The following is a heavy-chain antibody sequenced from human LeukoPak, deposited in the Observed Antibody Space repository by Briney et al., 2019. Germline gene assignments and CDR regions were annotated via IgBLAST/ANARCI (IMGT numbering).Heavy chain of an antibody. Sequence: GGSLRLSCAASGFTFSTCSMKWVRQAPGKALEWVSPISGSSYHIYYADSVKGRFTISRDNANNLLYLQMNSLRAEDTAIYYCTRVGYIDEGIDYWGQGTLVTVSS. CDR3: TRVGYIDEGIDY. D-gene: IGHD5-24*01. V-gene: IGHV3-21*01. CDR1: GFTFSTCS. J-gene: IGHJ4*02. CDR2: ISGSSYHI.